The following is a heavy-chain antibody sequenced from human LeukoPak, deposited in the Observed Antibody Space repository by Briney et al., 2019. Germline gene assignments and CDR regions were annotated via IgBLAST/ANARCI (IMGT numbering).Heavy chain of an antibody. Sequence: GGSLRLSCAASGFTFSDYSMNWVRQAPGKGLEWVSYISFTSSFVYYADSVKGRFTISRDNAKNSLYLQMNSLRAEDAAVYYCASERLVVRGITGYFDYWGQGTLVTVSS. D-gene: IGHD3-10*01. J-gene: IGHJ4*02. CDR3: ASERLVVRGITGYFDY. CDR2: ISFTSSFV. CDR1: GFTFSDYS. V-gene: IGHV3-21*01.